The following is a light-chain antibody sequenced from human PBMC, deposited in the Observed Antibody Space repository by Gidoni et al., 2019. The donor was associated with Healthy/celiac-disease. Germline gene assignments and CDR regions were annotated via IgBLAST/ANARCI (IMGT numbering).Light chain of an antibody. CDR2: AAS. V-gene: IGKV1-39*01. CDR3: QQSYSTPVT. CDR1: QSISSY. Sequence: DIQMTQSPSSLSASVGDRVTITCRASQSISSYLNWYQQKPGKAPKLLIYAASSLQSGVPSRFSGSGSGTDFTLTISSLQPEEFATYYCQQSYSTPVTFGGXTKVEIK. J-gene: IGKJ4*01.